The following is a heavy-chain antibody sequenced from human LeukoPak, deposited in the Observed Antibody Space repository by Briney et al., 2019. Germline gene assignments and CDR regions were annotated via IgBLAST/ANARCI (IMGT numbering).Heavy chain of an antibody. CDR1: GGFISSYY. D-gene: IGHD3-22*01. J-gene: IGHJ4*02. V-gene: IGHV4-59*01. CDR2: IYYSGST. Sequence: SETLSLTCTVSGGFISSYYWSWIRRPPGKGLEWIGYIYYSGSTNYNPSLKSRVTISVDTSKNQFSLKLSSVTAADTAVYYCAREGGGYDSSGSFDYWGQGTLVTVSS. CDR3: AREGGGYDSSGSFDY.